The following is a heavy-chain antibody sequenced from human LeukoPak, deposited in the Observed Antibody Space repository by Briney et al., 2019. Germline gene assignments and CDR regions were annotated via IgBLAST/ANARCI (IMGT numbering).Heavy chain of an antibody. J-gene: IGHJ4*02. CDR3: ARDRAAAGNSDY. V-gene: IGHV1-69*04. D-gene: IGHD6-13*01. Sequence: ASVKVSCKASGYTFTGYYMHWVRQAPGQGLEWMGRIIPILGIANYAQKFQGRVTITADKSTSTAYMELSSLRSEDTAVYYCARDRAAAGNSDYWGQGTLVTVSS. CDR1: GYTFTGYY. CDR2: IIPILGIA.